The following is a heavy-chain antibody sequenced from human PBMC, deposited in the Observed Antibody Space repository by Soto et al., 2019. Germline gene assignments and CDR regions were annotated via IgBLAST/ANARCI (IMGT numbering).Heavy chain of an antibody. CDR1: GGSISSGDYY. CDR2: IYYSGST. J-gene: IGHJ4*02. V-gene: IGHV4-30-4*01. CDR3: ASVSYFNAFVY. D-gene: IGHD3-9*01. Sequence: QVQLQESGPGLVKPSQTLSLTCTVSGGSISSGDYYWSWIRQPPGKGLEWIGYIYYSGSTYYNPALRSRGTISVATAKSQCSLKLSSVTAADTAVYYCASVSYFNAFVYWGQGTLVTVSS.